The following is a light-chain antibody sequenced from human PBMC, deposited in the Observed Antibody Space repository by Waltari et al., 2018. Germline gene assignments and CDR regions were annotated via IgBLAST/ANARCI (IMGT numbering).Light chain of an antibody. CDR3: QQYNNWPRGT. J-gene: IGKJ1*01. Sequence: EIVMTQPPATLSVSPGERATLSCRASRSFSSNLAWYQQRPGQAPRLLIYGASIRATGIPARFSGSGSGTEFTLTISILQSEDFAVYSCQQYNNWPRGTFGQGTKVEIK. V-gene: IGKV3D-15*03. CDR2: GAS. CDR1: RSFSSN.